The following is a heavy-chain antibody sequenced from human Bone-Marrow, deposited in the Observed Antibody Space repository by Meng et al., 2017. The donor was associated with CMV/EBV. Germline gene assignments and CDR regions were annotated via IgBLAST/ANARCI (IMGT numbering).Heavy chain of an antibody. J-gene: IGHJ3*02. CDR3: ARERELLWFGESDAFDI. V-gene: IGHV1-2*02. Sequence: ASVKVSCKASGYTFTGYYMHWVRQAPGQGLEWMGWINPNSGDTNYAQKFQGRVTMTRDTSISTAYMELSRLRSDDTAVYYCARERELLWFGESDAFDIWGQGTMVTVSS. CDR1: GYTFTGYY. D-gene: IGHD3-10*01. CDR2: INPNSGDT.